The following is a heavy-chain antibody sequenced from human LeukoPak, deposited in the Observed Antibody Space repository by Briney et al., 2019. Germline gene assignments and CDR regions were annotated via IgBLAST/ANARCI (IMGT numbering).Heavy chain of an antibody. J-gene: IGHJ4*02. Sequence: GGSLRLSCAASGFTFSSYAMHWVRQAPGKGLEWVAVISYDGSNKYYADSVKGRFTISRDNSKNTLYLQMNSLRAEDTAVYYCARAPWGTAMVKGADYWGQGTLVTVSS. V-gene: IGHV3-30*04. CDR2: ISYDGSNK. CDR3: ARAPWGTAMVKGADY. CDR1: GFTFSSYA. D-gene: IGHD5-18*01.